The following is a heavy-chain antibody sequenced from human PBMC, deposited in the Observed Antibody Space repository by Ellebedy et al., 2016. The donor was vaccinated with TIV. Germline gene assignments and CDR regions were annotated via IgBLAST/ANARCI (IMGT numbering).Heavy chain of an antibody. CDR3: GSSWAGD. CDR1: GFTFSSYV. Sequence: GGSLRLSXAASGFTFSSYVMSWVRQAPGKGLERVSAISGSGGSTYYADSVKGRFTLSRDNSKNTLYLQMNNLRADDTAVYYCGSSWAGDWGQGTLVTVSS. J-gene: IGHJ4*02. V-gene: IGHV3-23*01. CDR2: ISGSGGST. D-gene: IGHD3/OR15-3a*01.